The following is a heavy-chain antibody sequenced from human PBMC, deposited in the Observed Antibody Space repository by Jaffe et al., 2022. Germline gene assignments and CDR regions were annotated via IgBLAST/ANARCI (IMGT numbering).Heavy chain of an antibody. V-gene: IGHV3-21*01. D-gene: IGHD3-3*01. J-gene: IGHJ4*02. CDR1: GFTFSSYS. CDR3: ARDGEGTFWSGYYNRGYYFDY. Sequence: EVQLVESGGGLVKPGGSLRLSCAASGFTFSSYSMNWVRQAPGKGLEWVSSISSSSSYIYYADSVKGRFTISRDNAKNSLYLQMNSLRAEDTAVYYCARDGEGTFWSGYYNRGYYFDYWGQGTLVTVSS. CDR2: ISSSSSYI.